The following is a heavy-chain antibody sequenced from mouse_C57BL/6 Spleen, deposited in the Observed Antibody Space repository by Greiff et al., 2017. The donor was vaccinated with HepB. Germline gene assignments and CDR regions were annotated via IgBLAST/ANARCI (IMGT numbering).Heavy chain of an antibody. CDR1: GYTFTSYW. D-gene: IGHD2-5*01. Sequence: QVQLQQPGAELVKPGASVKLSCKASGYTFTSYWMHWVKQRPGRGLEWIGRIDPNSGGTKYNEKFKSKATLTVDKPSSTAYMQLRSLTSEDSAVYYCARSTYYSNYEDWYFDVWGTGTTVTVSS. J-gene: IGHJ1*03. CDR3: ARSTYYSNYEDWYFDV. V-gene: IGHV1-72*01. CDR2: IDPNSGGT.